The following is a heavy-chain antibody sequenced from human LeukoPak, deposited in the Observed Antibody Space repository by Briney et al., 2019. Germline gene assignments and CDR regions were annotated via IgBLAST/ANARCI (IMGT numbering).Heavy chain of an antibody. J-gene: IGHJ5*02. CDR1: GDSINAYY. D-gene: IGHD6-13*01. Sequence: DPSETLSLTCTVSGDSINAYYWDWIRQPPGKGLEWIGYIYFSGTTKYNPSLESRVTISVDTSKNQFSLKLSSVTAADTAVYYCARRRAEGGSNGHYNWFDPWGQGILVTVSS. CDR3: ARRRAEGGSNGHYNWFDP. CDR2: IYFSGTT. V-gene: IGHV4-59*08.